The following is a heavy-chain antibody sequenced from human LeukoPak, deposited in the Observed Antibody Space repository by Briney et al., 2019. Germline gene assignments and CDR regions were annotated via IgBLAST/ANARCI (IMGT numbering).Heavy chain of an antibody. CDR3: ARDLDYYDSSGSGWFDP. Sequence: ASVPDSRKASGYSFSRYGISWVRQAPGQGLEWMGWISTYNGNTNYAQKFQGRVTMTTDTSTNTAYMELRSLRSDDTAVYYCARDLDYYDSSGSGWFDPWGQGTLVTVSS. J-gene: IGHJ5*02. CDR2: ISTYNGNT. CDR1: GYSFSRYG. V-gene: IGHV1-18*01. D-gene: IGHD3-22*01.